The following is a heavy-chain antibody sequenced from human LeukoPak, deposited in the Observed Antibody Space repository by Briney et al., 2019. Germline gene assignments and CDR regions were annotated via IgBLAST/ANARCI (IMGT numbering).Heavy chain of an antibody. V-gene: IGHV3-21*01. Sequence: GGSLRLSCAASGFTFSSYSMNWVRQAPGKGLEWVSSISSSSSYIYYADSVKGRFTISRDNAKNSLYLQMNSLRAEDTAVYYCASTQGVKYWYFDLWGRGTLVTVSS. CDR1: GFTFSSYS. CDR2: ISSSSSYI. J-gene: IGHJ2*01. CDR3: ASTQGVKYWYFDL.